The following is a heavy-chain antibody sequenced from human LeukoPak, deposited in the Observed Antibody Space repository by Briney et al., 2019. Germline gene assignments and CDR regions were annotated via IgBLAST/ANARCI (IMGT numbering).Heavy chain of an antibody. J-gene: IGHJ4*02. CDR1: GGTFISYA. V-gene: IGHV1-69*10. CDR2: IIPILGIA. Sequence: SVKVSCQATGGTFISYAISWVRQAPGKGLEWMGRIIPILGIANYAQKFQGRVTNTADKSTRTAYMDMSRLRSEDTAVYYCARGLPYYDILTGYYRYWGQGTLDTVSS. CDR3: ARGLPYYDILTGYYRY. D-gene: IGHD3-9*01.